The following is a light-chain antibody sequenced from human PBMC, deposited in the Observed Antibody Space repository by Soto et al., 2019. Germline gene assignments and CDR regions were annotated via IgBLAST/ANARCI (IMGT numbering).Light chain of an antibody. V-gene: IGLV1-40*01. CDR3: QAYDYSLTAPV. CDR1: SSNLGAGYD. Sequence: QSVLTQPPSVSGAPGQRVTLSCTGNSSNLGAGYDVHWYQQLPGAAPKLVIFGNRNRPSGVPERFSGSKSGTSASLAITGLRAEDGADYYCQAYDYSLTAPVFGGGTKLTVL. J-gene: IGLJ3*02. CDR2: GNR.